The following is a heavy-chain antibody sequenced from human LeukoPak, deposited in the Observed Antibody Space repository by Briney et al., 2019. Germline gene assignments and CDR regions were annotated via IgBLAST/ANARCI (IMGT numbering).Heavy chain of an antibody. J-gene: IGHJ5*02. CDR1: EFSVGSDY. V-gene: IGHV3-66*02. CDR2: IYSGGST. CDR3: ARGPPPNDRAGYVFDP. D-gene: IGHD5-24*01. Sequence: GGSLRLSCAASEFSVGSDYMTWVRQAPGKGLEWVSLIYSGGSTYYADSVKGRFTISRDNSKNTLYLQMNSLRAEDTAVYYCARGPPPNDRAGYVFDPWGQGTLVTVSS.